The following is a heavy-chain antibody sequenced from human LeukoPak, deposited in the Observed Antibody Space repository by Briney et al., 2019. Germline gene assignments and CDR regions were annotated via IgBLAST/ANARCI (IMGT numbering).Heavy chain of an antibody. CDR2: ISAYNGNT. CDR3: ARSRYSSSWLGAFDI. J-gene: IGHJ3*02. CDR1: GYTFTSYG. Sequence: PGASVKVSCKASGYTFTSYGISWVRQAPGQGLEWMGWISAYNGNTNYAQKLQGRVTMTRDTSTSTVYMELSSLRSEDTAVYYCARSRYSSSWLGAFDIWGQGTMVTVSS. D-gene: IGHD6-13*01. V-gene: IGHV1-18*01.